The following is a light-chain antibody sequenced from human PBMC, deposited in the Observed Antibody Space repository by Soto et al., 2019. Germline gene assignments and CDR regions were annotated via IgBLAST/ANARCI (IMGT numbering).Light chain of an antibody. J-gene: IGKJ3*01. CDR2: GAS. CDR3: QQYGSSPFT. V-gene: IGKV3-20*01. CDR1: QSVSSSY. Sequence: ETVLTQSSGTLSLSPGERATLSCRASQSVSSSYLAWYQQKPGQAPRLLIYGASSRASGIPDRFSGSGSGTQCTLRISRLEPEDFAVYYCQQYGSSPFTCGPGPKVDIK.